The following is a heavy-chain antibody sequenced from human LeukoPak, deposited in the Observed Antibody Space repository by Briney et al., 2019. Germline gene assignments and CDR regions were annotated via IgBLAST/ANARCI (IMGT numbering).Heavy chain of an antibody. V-gene: IGHV4-59*08. CDR1: GGSISSYY. CDR3: ARHAGGVYDILTGYYNDYGMDV. CDR2: IYYSGST. Sequence: PSETLSLTCTVSGGSISSYYWSWIRQPPVKGLEWIGYIYYSGSTNYNPSLKSRVTISVDTSKNQFSLKLSSVTAADTAVYYCARHAGGVYDILTGYYNDYGMDVWGQGTTVTVSS. D-gene: IGHD3-9*01. J-gene: IGHJ6*02.